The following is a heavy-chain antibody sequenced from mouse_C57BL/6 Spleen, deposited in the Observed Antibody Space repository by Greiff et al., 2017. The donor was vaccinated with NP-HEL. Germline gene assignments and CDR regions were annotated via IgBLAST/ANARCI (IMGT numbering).Heavy chain of an antibody. V-gene: IGHV1-69*01. Sequence: QVQLKQPGAELVMPGASVKLSCKASGYTFTSYWMHWVKQRPGQGLEWIGEIDPSDSYTNYNQKFKGKSTLTVDKSTSTAYKQLSSLTSEDAAVYYCARRGIYDYYFDYWGQGTTLTVSS. CDR1: GYTFTSYW. CDR3: ARRGIYDYYFDY. CDR2: IDPSDSYT. D-gene: IGHD2-4*01. J-gene: IGHJ2*01.